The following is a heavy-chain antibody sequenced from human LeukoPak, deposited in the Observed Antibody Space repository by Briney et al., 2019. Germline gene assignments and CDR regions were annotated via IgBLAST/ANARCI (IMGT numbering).Heavy chain of an antibody. CDR1: GGTFSSYA. J-gene: IGHJ3*02. CDR3: ARLDAAAGFAFDI. Sequence: GASVKVSCKASGGTFSSYAISWVRQAPGQGLEWMGRIIPIFGTANYAQKFQGRVTITTDESTSTAYMELSSLRSEDTAVYYCARLDAAAGFAFDIWGQGTMVTVSS. V-gene: IGHV1-69*05. CDR2: IIPIFGTA. D-gene: IGHD6-13*01.